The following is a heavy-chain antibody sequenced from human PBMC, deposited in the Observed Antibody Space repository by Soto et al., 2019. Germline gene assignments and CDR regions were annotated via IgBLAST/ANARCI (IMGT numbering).Heavy chain of an antibody. V-gene: IGHV4-30-2*01. J-gene: IGHJ4*02. CDR2: IYHSGSA. CDR1: GGSINSGGYS. D-gene: IGHD1-26*01. Sequence: QPQLQESGSGLVKPSQTLSLTCAVSGGSINSGGYSWSWIRQPPGKGLEWIGYIYHSGSAYYNPSLKSRVTIPVDKSKNQFSLKLSSVTAADTAMYYCARGEGGRMNYWGQGTLVTVSS. CDR3: ARGEGGRMNY.